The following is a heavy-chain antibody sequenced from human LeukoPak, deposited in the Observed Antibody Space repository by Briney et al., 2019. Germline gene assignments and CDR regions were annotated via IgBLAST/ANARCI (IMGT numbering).Heavy chain of an antibody. V-gene: IGHV3-9*01. Sequence: PGRSLRLSCSASGFTFDDYAMHWVRQAPGKGLEWVSGVSWNSGSIGYADSVKGRFNIPRDNAKNSLYLQMNSLRAEDTALYYCAKEGGRGYSYCSDAFDIWGQGTMVTVSS. D-gene: IGHD5-18*01. CDR2: VSWNSGSI. J-gene: IGHJ3*02. CDR3: AKEGGRGYSYCSDAFDI. CDR1: GFTFDDYA.